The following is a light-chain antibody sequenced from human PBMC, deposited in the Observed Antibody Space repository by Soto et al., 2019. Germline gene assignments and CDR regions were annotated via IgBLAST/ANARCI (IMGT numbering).Light chain of an antibody. CDR3: HQFGYSPRT. V-gene: IGKV3-20*01. Sequence: PGETATLSCRASQTVNSDYLAWFQQRPGQAPRLLIFATSRRATDIPDRFSGSGSGTDFTLAIRRLEPEDFAVYYCHQFGYSPRTFGQGTKVDIK. CDR1: QTVNSDY. J-gene: IGKJ1*01. CDR2: ATS.